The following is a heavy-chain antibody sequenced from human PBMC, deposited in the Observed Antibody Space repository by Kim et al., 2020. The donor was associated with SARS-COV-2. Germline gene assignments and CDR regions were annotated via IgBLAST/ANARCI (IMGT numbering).Heavy chain of an antibody. CDR3: ARGSGWHYF. CDR1: GASISSSY. V-gene: IGHV4-59*01. CDR2: IHYSGNT. J-gene: IGHJ4*02. D-gene: IGHD6-19*01. Sequence: SETLSLTCTVSGASISSSYWSWIRQPPGKGLEWIGNIHYSGNTNYNPSLKSRVTISVDTSKNQFSLRLSSVTAADTAVYFCARGSGWHYFWGQGTLVTVSS.